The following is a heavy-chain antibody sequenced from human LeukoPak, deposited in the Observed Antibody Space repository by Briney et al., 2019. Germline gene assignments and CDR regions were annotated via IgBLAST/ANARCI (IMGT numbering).Heavy chain of an antibody. Sequence: GESLKISCKGFGYSFSIYWIAWVRQMPGKGLEWMGIIYPGDSDTRYSPSFQGQVTITADKSISTAYPQWSSLKASDTAIYYCARRNPMTQDAFDIWGQGTMVTVSS. J-gene: IGHJ3*02. D-gene: IGHD2-21*02. V-gene: IGHV5-51*01. CDR3: ARRNPMTQDAFDI. CDR1: GYSFSIYW. CDR2: IYPGDSDT.